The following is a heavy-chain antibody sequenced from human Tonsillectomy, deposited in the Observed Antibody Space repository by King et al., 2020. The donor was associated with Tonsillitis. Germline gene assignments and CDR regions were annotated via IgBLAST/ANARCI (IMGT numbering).Heavy chain of an antibody. CDR2: IYTAGTT. CDR3: ARDQIYYDDAFDI. D-gene: IGHD3-3*01. J-gene: IGHJ3*02. V-gene: IGHV3-66*01. CDR1: GFTVSSNY. Sequence: VQLVESGGGLVQPGGSLRLSCAASGFTVSSNYMSWVRQAPGKGLEWVSIIYTAGTTKYADSVEGRFTISRDDSKNTLYLQMNSLKAEDTAVYYCARDQIYYDDAFDIWGQGTKVTVSS.